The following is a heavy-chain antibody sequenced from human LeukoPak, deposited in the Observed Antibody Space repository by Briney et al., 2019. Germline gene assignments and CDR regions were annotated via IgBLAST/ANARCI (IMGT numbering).Heavy chain of an antibody. D-gene: IGHD2-21*02. Sequence: PGGSLRLSCAASGFTFSSYSMNWVRQAPGKGLEWVSSLSISSSYVYYADSVKGRFTISRDNAKNSLYLQMNSLRAEDTAVYYCARDRASGFVVVTASYAFDIWGQGTVVTVSS. CDR2: LSISSSYV. CDR1: GFTFSSYS. CDR3: ARDRASGFVVVTASYAFDI. J-gene: IGHJ3*02. V-gene: IGHV3-21*01.